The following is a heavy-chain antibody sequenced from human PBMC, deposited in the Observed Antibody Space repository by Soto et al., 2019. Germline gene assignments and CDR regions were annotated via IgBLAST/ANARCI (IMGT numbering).Heavy chain of an antibody. D-gene: IGHD6-19*01. V-gene: IGHV3-74*01. CDR2: TNSDGSDT. J-gene: IGHJ4*02. Sequence: GGSLRLSCAASGFTFSSYWMYWVRQAPGKGLVWVSRTNSDGSDTSYADSVKGRFTISRDNAKSTLYLQMNSLRAEDTAVYYCARDRGWSLFDYWGQGTLVTV. CDR1: GFTFSSYW. CDR3: ARDRGWSLFDY.